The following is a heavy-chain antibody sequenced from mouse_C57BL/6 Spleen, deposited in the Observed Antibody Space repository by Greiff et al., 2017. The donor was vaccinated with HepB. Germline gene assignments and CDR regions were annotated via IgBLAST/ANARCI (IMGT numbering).Heavy chain of an antibody. Sequence: SFYTFPIYFIHCFNQSPGRGLEWIGRIDPNSGGTKYNEKFKSKATLTVDKPSSTAYMQLSSLTSEDSAVYYCARSYDYQYYFDYWGQGTTLTVSS. CDR2: IDPNSGGT. J-gene: IGHJ2*01. CDR3: ARSYDYQYYFDY. V-gene: IGHV1-72*01. CDR1: FYTFPIYF. D-gene: IGHD2-4*01.